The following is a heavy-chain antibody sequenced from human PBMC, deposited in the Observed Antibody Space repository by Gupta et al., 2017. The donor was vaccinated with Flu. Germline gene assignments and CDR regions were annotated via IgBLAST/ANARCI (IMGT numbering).Heavy chain of an antibody. J-gene: IGHJ4*02. V-gene: IGHV3-64*01. Sequence: EVQLVESGGGLVQPGGSLRLSCAASGFTFSSYAMPWVRQAPGKGLEYVSAISSNGGSTYYANSVKGRFTISRDNSKNTLYLQMGSLRAEDMDVYYCARDGAETKTGYDYVWGSYRSDLFDYWGQGTLVTVSS. CDR2: ISSNGGST. CDR1: GFTFSSYA. D-gene: IGHD3-16*02. CDR3: ARDGAETKTGYDYVWGSYRSDLFDY.